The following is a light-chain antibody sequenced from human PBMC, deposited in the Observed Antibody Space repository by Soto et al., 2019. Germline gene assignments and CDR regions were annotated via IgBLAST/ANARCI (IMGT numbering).Light chain of an antibody. J-gene: IGKJ4*01. V-gene: IGKV3-20*01. Sequence: EIVLTQSPGTLSLSPGGRATLSCRATQSVSSSYFAWYQQKPGQAPRLLIYGASSRATGIPDRFSGSGSGTDFTLTISRLEPEDFAVYYCQQYGTWPLTFGEGTKVEIK. CDR2: GAS. CDR3: QQYGTWPLT. CDR1: QSVSSSY.